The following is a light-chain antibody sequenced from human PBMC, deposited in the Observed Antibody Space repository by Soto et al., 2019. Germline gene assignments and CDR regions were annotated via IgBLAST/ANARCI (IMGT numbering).Light chain of an antibody. CDR1: ALPNKY. J-gene: IGLJ2*01. CDR2: KDN. CDR3: QSTDSSGTYVG. Sequence: SYELTQPPSVSVSPGQTARITCSGDALPNKYAYWYQQKPGQAPVLVIYKDNERPSGIPERFSGSSSGTTVTLTISGVQAEDEADYYCQSTDSSGTYVGFGGGTQLTVL. V-gene: IGLV3-25*03.